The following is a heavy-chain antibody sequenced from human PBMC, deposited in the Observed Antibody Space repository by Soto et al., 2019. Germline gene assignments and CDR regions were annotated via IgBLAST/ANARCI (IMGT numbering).Heavy chain of an antibody. CDR3: AKVEYCYDSSAPEAAFEI. CDR2: ISGSGGST. CDR1: GFTFSSYA. V-gene: IGHV3-23*01. Sequence: GGSLRLSCAASGFTFSSYAMSWVRQAPGKGLEWVSAISGSGGSTYYADSVKGRFTISRDNSKNTLYMQMNSLRAEDKAVYYCAKVEYCYDSSAPEAAFEIWGQGTMVTVSS. J-gene: IGHJ3*02. D-gene: IGHD3-22*01.